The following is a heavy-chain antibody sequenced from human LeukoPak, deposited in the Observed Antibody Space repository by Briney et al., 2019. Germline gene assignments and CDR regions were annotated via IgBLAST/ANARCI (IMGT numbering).Heavy chain of an antibody. Sequence: GGSLRLSCAASGFTFSSYWMSWVRQAPGKGLEWVASIKQDGSEKYYVDSVKGRFTISRDNAKNSLYLQMNSLRAEDTAVYYCASLVVVIKEDAFDIWGQGTMVTVSS. D-gene: IGHD3-22*01. CDR1: GFTFSSYW. J-gene: IGHJ3*02. V-gene: IGHV3-7*01. CDR2: IKQDGSEK. CDR3: ASLVVVIKEDAFDI.